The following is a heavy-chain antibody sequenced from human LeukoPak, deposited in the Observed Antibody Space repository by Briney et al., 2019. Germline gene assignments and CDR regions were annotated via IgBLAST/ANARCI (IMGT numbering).Heavy chain of an antibody. CDR2: INSDETAT. D-gene: IGHD3-16*01. Sequence: GGSLRLSCAASGFTLTSYWVHWVRQAPGKGLVWVSRINSDETATTYADSVKGRFTISRDNAKNTLYLQMNSLRAEDTAVYYCARGLYANWFDPWGQGTLVTVSS. J-gene: IGHJ5*02. V-gene: IGHV3-74*01. CDR3: ARGLYANWFDP. CDR1: GFTLTSYW.